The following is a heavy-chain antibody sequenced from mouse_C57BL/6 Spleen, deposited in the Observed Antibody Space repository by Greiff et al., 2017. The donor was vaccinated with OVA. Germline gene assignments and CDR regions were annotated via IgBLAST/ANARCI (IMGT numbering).Heavy chain of an antibody. CDR3: ARGGSQATSYYAMDY. CDR1: GYTFTDYY. Sequence: VQLQQSGPVLVKPGASVKMSCKASGYTFTDYYMNWVKQSHGKSLEWIGVINPYNGGTSYNQKFKGKATLTVDKSSSTAYMELNSLTSEDSAVYYCARGGSQATSYYAMDYWGQGTSVTVSS. V-gene: IGHV1-19*01. CDR2: INPYNGGT. J-gene: IGHJ4*01. D-gene: IGHD3-2*02.